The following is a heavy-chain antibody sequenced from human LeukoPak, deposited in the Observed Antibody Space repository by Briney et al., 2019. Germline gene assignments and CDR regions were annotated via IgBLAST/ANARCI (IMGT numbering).Heavy chain of an antibody. V-gene: IGHV4-34*01. CDR2: INHSGST. Sequence: PSETLSLTCTVSSDSISSYYWSWIRQPPGKGLEWIGEINHSGSTNYNPSLKSRVTISVDTSKNQFSLKLSSVTAADTAVYYCARGPSSWYSNWGQGTLVTVSS. CDR3: ARGPSSWYSN. CDR1: SDSISSYY. D-gene: IGHD6-13*01. J-gene: IGHJ4*02.